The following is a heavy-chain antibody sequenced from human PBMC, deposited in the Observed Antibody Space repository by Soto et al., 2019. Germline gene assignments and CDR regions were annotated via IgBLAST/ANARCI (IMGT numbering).Heavy chain of an antibody. CDR2: MNPNSGNT. V-gene: IGHV1-8*01. CDR1: GYTFTSYD. CDR3: ARGTRRSGYGLAGNYYYYYMDV. D-gene: IGHD3-3*01. J-gene: IGHJ6*03. Sequence: ASVKVSCKASGYTFTSYDINWVRQATGQGLEWMGWMNPNSGNTGYAQKFQGRVTMTRNTSISTAYMELSSLRSEDTAVYYCARGTRRSGYGLAGNYYYYYMDVWGKGTTVPVSS.